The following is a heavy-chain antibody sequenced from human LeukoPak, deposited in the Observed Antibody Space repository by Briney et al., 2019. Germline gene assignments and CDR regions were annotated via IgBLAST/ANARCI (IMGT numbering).Heavy chain of an antibody. J-gene: IGHJ4*02. Sequence: SETLSLTCTVSGYSISSGYYWGWIRQPPGKGLERIGYIYYSGSTNYNPSLKSRVTISVDTSKNQFSLKLSSVTAADTAVYYCARSLGSSSWFWLYWGQGTLVTVSS. CDR2: IYYSGST. D-gene: IGHD6-13*01. CDR1: GYSISSGYY. V-gene: IGHV4-61*01. CDR3: ARSLGSSSWFWLY.